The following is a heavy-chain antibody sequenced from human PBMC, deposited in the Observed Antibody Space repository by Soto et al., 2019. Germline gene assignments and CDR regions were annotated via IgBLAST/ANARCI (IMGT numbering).Heavy chain of an antibody. CDR2: MNPNSGNT. CDR3: ARERTGTTSMDV. CDR1: GYTFTSYD. D-gene: IGHD1-1*01. J-gene: IGHJ6*02. Sequence: QVQLVQSGAEVKKPGASVKVSCKASGYTFTSYDINWVRQATGQGLEWMGWMNPNSGNTGYAQKFQGRVTMTRNTSISTAYMGMSSLRSEDTAVYYCARERTGTTSMDVWGQGTTVTVSS. V-gene: IGHV1-8*01.